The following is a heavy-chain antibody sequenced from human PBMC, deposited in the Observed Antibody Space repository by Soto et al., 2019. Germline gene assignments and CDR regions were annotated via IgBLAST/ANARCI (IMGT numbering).Heavy chain of an antibody. CDR3: AIIGGVKNTYYMYV. Sequence: QVQLQESGPGLVKPSGTLSLTCAVSSGSISSSNWWSWVRQPPGKGLEWIGEIYHSGSTNYNPSLKSRVTISVDKSKDQFSLKIRSVTATDTAVYYCAIIGGVKNTYYMYVWGKVATVTVSS. CDR2: IYHSGST. CDR1: SGSISSSNW. V-gene: IGHV4-4*02. D-gene: IGHD1-26*01. J-gene: IGHJ6*03.